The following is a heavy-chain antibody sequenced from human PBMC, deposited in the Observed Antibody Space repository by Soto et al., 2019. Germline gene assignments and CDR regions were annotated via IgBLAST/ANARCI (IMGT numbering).Heavy chain of an antibody. V-gene: IGHV4-59*01. D-gene: IGHD6-13*01. CDR2: IYNSGST. CDR1: GDSIISYY. CDR3: ARAQGPYSSNYYGCFEY. Sequence: PSETLSLTCTVSGDSIISYYWSWIRQPPGKGLEWIGYIYNSGSTNYNPSLKSRVTISVDTSKNQFSLKLSSVTAADTAVYYCARAQGPYSSNYYGCFEYWGQGTLVTLSS. J-gene: IGHJ4*02.